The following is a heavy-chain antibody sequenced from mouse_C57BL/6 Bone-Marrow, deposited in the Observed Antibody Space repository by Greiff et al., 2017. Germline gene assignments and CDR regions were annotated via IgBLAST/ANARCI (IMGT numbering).Heavy chain of an antibody. CDR3: AREQFRLRPFFAY. CDR2: IYPRSGNT. Sequence: VQLQQSGAELARPGASVKLSCTASGYTFTSYGISWVKQRTGQGLEWIGEIYPRSGNTYYNEKFKGKATLTADKSSSTAYMEIRSLTSEDAAVYCCAREQFRLRPFFAYWGQGTLVTVSA. V-gene: IGHV1-81*01. CDR1: GYTFTSYG. D-gene: IGHD3-2*02. J-gene: IGHJ3*01.